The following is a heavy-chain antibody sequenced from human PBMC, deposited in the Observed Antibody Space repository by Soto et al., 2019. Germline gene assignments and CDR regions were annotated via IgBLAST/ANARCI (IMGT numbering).Heavy chain of an antibody. CDR2: ISSRSSYI. Sequence: EVQLVESGGGLVKPGGSLRLSCAASGFTFSSYSMNWVRQAPGKGLEWVSSISSRSSYIYYADSVKGRFTISRDNAKNSLYLQMNSLRAEDTAVYYCARVGGQLVPGFDYWGQGTLVTVSS. J-gene: IGHJ4*02. V-gene: IGHV3-21*01. CDR1: GFTFSSYS. CDR3: ARVGGQLVPGFDY. D-gene: IGHD6-6*01.